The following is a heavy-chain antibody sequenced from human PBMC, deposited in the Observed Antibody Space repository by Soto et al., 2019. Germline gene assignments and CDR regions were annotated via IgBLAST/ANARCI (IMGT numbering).Heavy chain of an antibody. V-gene: IGHV4-39*01. CDR1: GGSVSSSSYF. Sequence: LSLTCTVSGGSVSSSSYFWGWIRQPPGKGLEWIGSIYYSGSTYYNPSLKSRVTISVDTSKNQFSLKVNSVTAADTAVYYCARIPYNRWFDPWGQGTQVTVSS. J-gene: IGHJ5*02. D-gene: IGHD1-1*01. CDR3: ARIPYNRWFDP. CDR2: IYYSGST.